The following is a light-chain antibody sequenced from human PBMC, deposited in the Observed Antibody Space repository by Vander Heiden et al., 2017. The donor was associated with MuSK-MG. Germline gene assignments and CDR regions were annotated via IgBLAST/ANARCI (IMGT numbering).Light chain of an antibody. CDR3: QQEKSYSLT. J-gene: IGKJ4*01. CDR1: QSINNW. Sequence: DIQMTQSPSTLSASVGDRVTITCRASQSINNWLAWYQQKPGKAPKLLIYDASSLESGVPSRFSGSESGTEFTLTISSLQPDDFATYYCQQEKSYSLTYGGGTKVEIK. CDR2: DAS. V-gene: IGKV1-5*01.